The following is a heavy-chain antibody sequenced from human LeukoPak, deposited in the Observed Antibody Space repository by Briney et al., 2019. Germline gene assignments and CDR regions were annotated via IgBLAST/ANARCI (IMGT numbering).Heavy chain of an antibody. CDR3: VRDRGYSTFDY. Sequence: GGSLRPSCEASGFVFGHSWMSWVRQAPGKGLEWVANINLDGSEINYLDSLTGRLTISRDNAKDSLYLQMNGLRAEDTAVYFCVRDRGYSTFDYWGHGTLVTVSS. CDR2: INLDGSEI. J-gene: IGHJ4*01. CDR1: GFVFGHSW. V-gene: IGHV3-7*03. D-gene: IGHD3-22*01.